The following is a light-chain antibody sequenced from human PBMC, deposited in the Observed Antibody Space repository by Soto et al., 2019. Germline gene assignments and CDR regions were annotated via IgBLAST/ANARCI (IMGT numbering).Light chain of an antibody. J-gene: IGKJ3*01. CDR3: QRHGRSPPFS. CDR2: GAS. CDR1: QRVSSYY. V-gene: IGKV3-20*01. Sequence: EIVLTQSPGTLSLSPGERATLSCRASQRVSSYYLAWYQQKPGQAPRLLIYGASSRATGIPDRFSGSGSGTDFNLTISRLEPEDFPVYYCQRHGRSPPFSFGPGTKVDIK.